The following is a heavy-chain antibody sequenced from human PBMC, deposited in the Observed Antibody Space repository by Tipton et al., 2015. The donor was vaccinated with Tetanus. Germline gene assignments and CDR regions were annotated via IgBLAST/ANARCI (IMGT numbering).Heavy chain of an antibody. V-gene: IGHV4-59*13. CDR1: GGSISTYY. CDR2: VHYTGKD. J-gene: IGHJ3*02. D-gene: IGHD1/OR15-1a*01. Sequence: GLVKPSETLSLTCIVSGGSISTYYWSWIRQRPGRGLEWVGYVHYTGKDNYNPSLRSRVTLSVDTSKNQFSLQMSSVTAADTAVYYCARIGWPENNKPGSDIWGQGTMVTVSS. CDR3: ARIGWPENNKPGSDI.